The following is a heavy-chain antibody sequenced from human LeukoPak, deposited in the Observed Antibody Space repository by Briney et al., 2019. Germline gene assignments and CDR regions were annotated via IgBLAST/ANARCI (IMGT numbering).Heavy chain of an antibody. V-gene: IGHV4-59*01. J-gene: IGHJ5*02. Sequence: PSETLSLTCTVSGGSISSYYWSWIRQPPGKGLEWIGYIYYSGSTNYNPSLKSRVTISVDASKNQFSLKLSSVTAADTAVYYCARVTRPGGIAVAGTPNWFDPWGQGTLVTVSS. CDR1: GGSISSYY. CDR2: IYYSGST. CDR3: ARVTRPGGIAVAGTPNWFDP. D-gene: IGHD6-19*01.